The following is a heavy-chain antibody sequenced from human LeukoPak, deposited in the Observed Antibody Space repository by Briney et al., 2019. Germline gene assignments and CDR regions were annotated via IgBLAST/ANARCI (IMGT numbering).Heavy chain of an antibody. CDR3: VPADKQ. CDR1: GFTFSSNW. Sequence: PGGSLGLSCAASGFTFSSNWMHWVRQAPGKGLVWVSLIKPDGRTTSYADSVKGRFTISRDNAKNTLYLQMNSLRAEDTAVYYCVPADKQWGQGTLVTVSS. V-gene: IGHV3-74*01. J-gene: IGHJ4*02. CDR2: IKPDGRTT. D-gene: IGHD6-13*01.